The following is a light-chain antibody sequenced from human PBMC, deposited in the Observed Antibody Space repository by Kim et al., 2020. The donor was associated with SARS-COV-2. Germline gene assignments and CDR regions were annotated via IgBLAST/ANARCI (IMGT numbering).Light chain of an antibody. J-gene: IGKJ2*01. CDR1: QSISNW. V-gene: IGKV1-5*03. Sequence: DIQMTQSPSTLSASVGDRVTITCRASQSISNWLAWYQQKPGKAPKLLIYKASSLESGVPSRFSGSGSGTEFTLTINSLQPDDVATYYCQQYKSYSPYTFGQGTKLEI. CDR3: QQYKSYSPYT. CDR2: KAS.